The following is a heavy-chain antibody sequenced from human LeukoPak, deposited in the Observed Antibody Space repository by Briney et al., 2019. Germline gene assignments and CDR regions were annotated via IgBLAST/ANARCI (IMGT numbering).Heavy chain of an antibody. D-gene: IGHD3-10*01. V-gene: IGHV1-18*01. CDR1: GYTFTNYG. Sequence: ASVKVSCKASGYTFTNYGISWVRQAPGQGLEWMGGISGYNGDTNYAKKVQGRVTMTTDTSTSTAYMELRSLRSDDTAVYYCARRTYYYGSGSYNNNYYYYMDVWGKGTTVTVSS. CDR2: ISGYNGDT. J-gene: IGHJ6*03. CDR3: ARRTYYYGSGSYNNNYYYYMDV.